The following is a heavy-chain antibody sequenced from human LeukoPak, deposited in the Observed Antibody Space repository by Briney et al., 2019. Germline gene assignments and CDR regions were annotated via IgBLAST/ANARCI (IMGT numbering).Heavy chain of an antibody. V-gene: IGHV3-23*01. D-gene: IGHD3-9*01. Sequence: GGSLRLSCAASGFTFSSCAMSWVRQTPGKGLEWVSAISGGSSDSAYYADSVKGRFTISRDNSKNTLYLQMNSLRVEDTAVYYCAKPMTGYRLGCFDYWGQGTLVTVSS. CDR1: GFTFSSCA. CDR3: AKPMTGYRLGCFDY. CDR2: ISGGSSDSA. J-gene: IGHJ4*02.